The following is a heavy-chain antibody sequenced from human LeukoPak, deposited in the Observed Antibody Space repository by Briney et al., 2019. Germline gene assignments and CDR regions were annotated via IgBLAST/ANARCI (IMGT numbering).Heavy chain of an antibody. CDR1: GYTFISYD. Sequence: ASVKVSCKASGYTFISYDINWVRQATGQGLEWMGWMNPNSGNTGYAQKFQGRVTMTRDTSISTAYMELSSLRSEDTAVYYCARARAEWEFRGFDYWGQGTLVTVSS. D-gene: IGHD1-26*01. J-gene: IGHJ4*02. V-gene: IGHV1-8*01. CDR3: ARARAEWEFRGFDY. CDR2: MNPNSGNT.